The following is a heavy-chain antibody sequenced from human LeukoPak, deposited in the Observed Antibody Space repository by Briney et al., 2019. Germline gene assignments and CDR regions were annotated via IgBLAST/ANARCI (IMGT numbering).Heavy chain of an antibody. CDR2: IYPGDSDT. J-gene: IGHJ4*02. Sequence: GESLKISCKGSGYSFTSYWIGWVRQLPGKGLEWMGIIYPGDSDTRYSPSFQGQVTISADKSISTAYLQWSSLKASDTAMYYCARRVEYSSPGGPFWYFDYWGQGTLVTVSS. CDR1: GYSFTSYW. V-gene: IGHV5-51*01. D-gene: IGHD6-6*01. CDR3: ARRVEYSSPGGPFWYFDY.